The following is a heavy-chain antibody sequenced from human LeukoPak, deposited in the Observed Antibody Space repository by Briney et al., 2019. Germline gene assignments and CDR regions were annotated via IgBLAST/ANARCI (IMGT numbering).Heavy chain of an antibody. CDR2: ISSYNGNT. CDR1: GYTLTSYG. Sequence: GASVKVSCKASGYTLTSYGISWVRQAPGQGLEWMGWISSYNGNTNYAQSLQGRVTMTTDTSTSTAYMELRSLRSDDTAIYYCARDNRVGSYHPDDAFDIWGQGTMVTVSS. J-gene: IGHJ3*02. CDR3: ARDNRVGSYHPDDAFDI. D-gene: IGHD1-26*01. V-gene: IGHV1-18*01.